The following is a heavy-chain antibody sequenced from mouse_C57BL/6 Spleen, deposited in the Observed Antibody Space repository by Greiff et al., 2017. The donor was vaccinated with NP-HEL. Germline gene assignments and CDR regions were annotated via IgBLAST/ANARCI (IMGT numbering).Heavy chain of an antibody. CDR1: GFTFSDYG. V-gene: IGHV5-17*01. CDR3: ARPVTTVAPFAY. J-gene: IGHJ3*01. D-gene: IGHD1-1*01. CDR2: ISSGSSTI. Sequence: DVKLVESGGGLVKPGGSLKLSCAASGFTFSDYGMHWVRQAPEKGLEWVAYISSGSSTIYYADTVKGRFTISRDNAKNTLFLQMTSLRSEDTAMYYCARPVTTVAPFAYWGQGTLVTVSA.